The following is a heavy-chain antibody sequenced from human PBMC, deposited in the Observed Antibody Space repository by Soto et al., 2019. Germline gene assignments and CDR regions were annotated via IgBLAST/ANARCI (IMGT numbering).Heavy chain of an antibody. V-gene: IGHV1-69*13. CDR2: IIPIFGTA. D-gene: IGHD3-22*01. J-gene: IGHJ6*02. Sequence: ASVKVSCKASGGTFSSYAISWVRQAPGQGLEWMGGIIPIFGTANYAQKFQGRVTITADESTSTAYMELSNLRSEDTAVYYCARDRADYYDSSGYYYPSGYYYYGMEVWGQGTTVTVSS. CDR1: GGTFSSYA. CDR3: ARDRADYYDSSGYYYPSGYYYYGMEV.